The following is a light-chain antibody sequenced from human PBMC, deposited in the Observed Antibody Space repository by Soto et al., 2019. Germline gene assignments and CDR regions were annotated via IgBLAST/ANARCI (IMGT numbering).Light chain of an antibody. CDR1: SSNIGTNT. Sequence: QSVLTQPPSASGTPGQRVTISCSGSSSNIGTNTVNWYQQFPGTAPKLLIYADNHRASGVPDRISGSKSGTSASLAIIGLQSEDEAEYYCAAWDDRLNGDVFGVGTKLTVL. J-gene: IGLJ1*01. CDR3: AAWDDRLNGDV. CDR2: ADN. V-gene: IGLV1-44*01.